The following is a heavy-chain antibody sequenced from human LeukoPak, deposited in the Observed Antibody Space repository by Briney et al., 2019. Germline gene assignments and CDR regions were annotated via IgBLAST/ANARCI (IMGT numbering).Heavy chain of an antibody. CDR2: ISTSSSYI. CDR1: GFTFSSYS. Sequence: PGGSLRLSCAASGFTFSSYSMHWVRQAPGKGLEWVSSISTSSSYIYYADSVKGRFTISRDNAKNTLYLQMNSLRAEDTAVYYCARVRWGGLYYFDYWGQGTLVTVSS. V-gene: IGHV3-21*01. J-gene: IGHJ4*02. D-gene: IGHD3-16*01. CDR3: ARVRWGGLYYFDY.